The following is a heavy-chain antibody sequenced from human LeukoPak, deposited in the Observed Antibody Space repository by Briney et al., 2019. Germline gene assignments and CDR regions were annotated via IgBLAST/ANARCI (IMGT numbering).Heavy chain of an antibody. V-gene: IGHV1-69*04. CDR2: IIPILGIA. Sequence: GSSVKVSCKASGGTFSSYAISWVRQAPGQGLEWMGRIIPILGIANYAQKFQGRVTITADKSTSTAYMELSSLRSEDTAVYYCAGRSLGELSDDAFDIWGQGTMVTVSS. CDR3: AGRSLGELSDDAFDI. D-gene: IGHD3-16*02. J-gene: IGHJ3*02. CDR1: GGTFSSYA.